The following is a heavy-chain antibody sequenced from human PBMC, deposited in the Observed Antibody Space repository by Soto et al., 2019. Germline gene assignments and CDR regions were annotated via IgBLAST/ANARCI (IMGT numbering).Heavy chain of an antibody. CDR1: GFTFSSYA. CDR3: AKGGRGGTTHYYYYYGMDV. J-gene: IGHJ6*02. D-gene: IGHD1-1*01. V-gene: IGHV3-23*01. CDR2: ISGSGGST. Sequence: EVQLLESEGGLVQPGGSLRLSCAASGFTFSSYAMSWVRQAPGKGLEWVSAISGSGGSTYYADSVKGRFTISRDNSKNTLYLQMNSLRAEDTAVYYCAKGGRGGTTHYYYYYGMDVWGQGTTVTVSS.